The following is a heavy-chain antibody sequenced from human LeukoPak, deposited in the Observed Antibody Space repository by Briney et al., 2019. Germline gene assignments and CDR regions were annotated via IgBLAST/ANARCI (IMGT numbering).Heavy chain of an antibody. D-gene: IGHD3-22*01. CDR2: VYYSGST. J-gene: IGHJ5*02. Sequence: PSETLSLTCTVSGGSVSSSSYFWGWIRQPPGKGLEWIGSVYYSGSTYYNPSLKSRVTISVDTSKNQFSLKLSSVTAADTAVYYCARRLTYYYDSSGYYWFDPWGQGTLVTVSS. V-gene: IGHV4-39*07. CDR3: ARRLTYYYDSSGYYWFDP. CDR1: GGSVSSSSYF.